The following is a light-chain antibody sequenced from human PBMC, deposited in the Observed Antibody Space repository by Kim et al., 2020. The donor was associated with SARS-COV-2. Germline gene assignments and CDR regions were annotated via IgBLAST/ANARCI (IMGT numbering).Light chain of an antibody. CDR1: NMGSKS. Sequence: APGQTATITCEGNNMGSKSVHWYEQKPGQAPLIVVYHDGERPSGIPERISGSNFGNTATLTISRVEAGDEADYFCQVWDSDSDHVIFGGGTQLTV. CDR2: HDG. CDR3: QVWDSDSDHVI. J-gene: IGLJ2*01. V-gene: IGLV3-21*02.